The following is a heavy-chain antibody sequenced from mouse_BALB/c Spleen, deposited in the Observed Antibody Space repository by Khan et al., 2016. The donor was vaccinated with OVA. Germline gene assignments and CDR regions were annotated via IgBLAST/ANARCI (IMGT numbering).Heavy chain of an antibody. J-gene: IGHJ2*01. CDR3: AREAYRYDEYYFDY. Sequence: EVQLQESGGGSVKPGGSLKLSCAVSGFTFSSYAISWVRQTPEKRLEWVASISSGGSNYYPDSVKGRFTISRDNARNILYLQMSSLRSEDMAMYYCAREAYRYDEYYFDYWGQGTTLTVSS. D-gene: IGHD2-14*01. CDR2: ISSGGSN. CDR1: GFTFSSYA. V-gene: IGHV5-6-5*01.